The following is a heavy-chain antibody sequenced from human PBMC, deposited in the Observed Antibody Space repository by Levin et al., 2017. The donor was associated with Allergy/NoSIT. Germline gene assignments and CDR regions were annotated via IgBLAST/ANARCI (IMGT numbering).Heavy chain of an antibody. J-gene: IGHJ5*02. CDR1: GGSISSYY. CDR2: IYHSGST. CDR3: ARGGWLQYPTIRDWFDP. Sequence: SETLSLTCTVSGGSISSYYWSWIRQPPGKGLEWIGYIYHSGSTDYNPSLKSRVTISVDMSKNQFSLKLSSVTAADTAVYYCARGGWLQYPTIRDWFDPWGQGTLVTVSS. D-gene: IGHD4-11*01. V-gene: IGHV4-59*01.